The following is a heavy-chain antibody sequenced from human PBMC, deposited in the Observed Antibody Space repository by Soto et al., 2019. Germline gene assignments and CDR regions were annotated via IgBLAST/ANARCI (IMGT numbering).Heavy chain of an antibody. CDR3: ARLGRYSSGPDY. Sequence: EVQLVQSGAEVKKPGESLKLSCKASGYSFTTYWIGWVRQMPGKGLEWMGIIYSGDSDTTYSPSFQGQVTISVDKSISTAYLQWSSLNASDTAMYYCARLGRYSSGPDYWGQGTPVTVSS. CDR2: IYSGDSDT. D-gene: IGHD6-19*01. J-gene: IGHJ4*02. CDR1: GYSFTTYW. V-gene: IGHV5-51*03.